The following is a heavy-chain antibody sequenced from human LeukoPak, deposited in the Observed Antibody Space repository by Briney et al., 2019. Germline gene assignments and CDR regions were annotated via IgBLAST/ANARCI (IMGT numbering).Heavy chain of an antibody. D-gene: IGHD2-2*01. V-gene: IGHV4-59*08. CDR1: GGSFSGYY. CDR3: AVSPRGYCSSTSCYQGGLPYYYYGMDV. CDR2: IYYSGST. Sequence: SETLSLTCAVYGGSFSGYYWSWIRQPPGKGLEWIGYIYYSGSTNYNPSLKSRVTISVDTSKNQFSLKLSSVTAADTAVYYCAVSPRGYCSSTSCYQGGLPYYYYGMDVWGQETTVTVSS. J-gene: IGHJ6*02.